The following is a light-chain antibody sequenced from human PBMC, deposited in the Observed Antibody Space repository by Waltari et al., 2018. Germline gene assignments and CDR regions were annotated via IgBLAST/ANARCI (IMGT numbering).Light chain of an antibody. CDR2: AAS. V-gene: IGKV1-39*01. J-gene: IGKJ2*01. Sequence: DIRMTQSPSSLSASVGDRFTITCRASQNINNYLNWYHQKPGKAPKLLIYAASTLQRGVPSRFSGSGSGTDFTLTISSLQPEDFATYYCQQSSSSPWYTFGQGTKLEI. CDR3: QQSSSSPWYT. CDR1: QNINNY.